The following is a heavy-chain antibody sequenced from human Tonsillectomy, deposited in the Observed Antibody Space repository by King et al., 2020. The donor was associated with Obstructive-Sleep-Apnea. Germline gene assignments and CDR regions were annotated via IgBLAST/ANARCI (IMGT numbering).Heavy chain of an antibody. J-gene: IGHJ4*02. CDR2: ISESGSNT. Sequence: VQLVESGGGLVKPGGSLRLSCAASGFTFSDYYMTWIRQAPGKGLELLSYISESGSNTYYAESVKGRFTISRDSAKNSLYLQMTSLRAEDTALYYCTTLSYSSIDYWGQGTLVTVSS. V-gene: IGHV3-11*01. CDR3: TTLSYSSIDY. D-gene: IGHD6-13*01. CDR1: GFTFSDYY.